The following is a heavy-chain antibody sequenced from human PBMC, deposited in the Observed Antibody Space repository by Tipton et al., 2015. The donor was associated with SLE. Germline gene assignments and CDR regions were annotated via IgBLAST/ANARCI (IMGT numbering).Heavy chain of an antibody. Sequence: TLSLTCTVSGGSISSSSYYWGWIRQPPGKGLEWIGSIYYSGSTYYNPSLKSRVTISVDTSKNQFSLRLSSVTPADTAVYYCARKGYSSGWYVNYWGQGTLVTVSS. CDR3: ARKGYSSGWYVNY. J-gene: IGHJ4*02. CDR2: IYYSGST. D-gene: IGHD6-19*01. CDR1: GGSISSSSYY. V-gene: IGHV4-39*07.